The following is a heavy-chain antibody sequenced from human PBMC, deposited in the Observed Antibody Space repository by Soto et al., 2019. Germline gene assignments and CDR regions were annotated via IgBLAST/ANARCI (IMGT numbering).Heavy chain of an antibody. CDR2: IYYMGIA. CDR3: ARRAYQVIGWFDP. CDR1: GGCISSSSYY. J-gene: IGHJ5*02. Sequence: SETLSLTCTVSGGCISSSSYYWGWIRQTPGKGLEWIGTIYYMGIAYYNPSLRSRVTISIDTSKNQFSLKLSSVTAADTAIYYCARRAYQVIGWFDPWGQGTLVTVS. D-gene: IGHD2-2*01. V-gene: IGHV4-39*01.